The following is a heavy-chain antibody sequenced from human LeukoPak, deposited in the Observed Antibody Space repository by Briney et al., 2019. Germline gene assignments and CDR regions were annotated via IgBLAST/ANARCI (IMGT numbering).Heavy chain of an antibody. CDR2: IYYSGST. CDR3: ARGPEGHCSGGSCYYYGMDV. CDR1: GGSIRSYY. J-gene: IGHJ6*04. D-gene: IGHD2-15*01. V-gene: IGHV4-59*01. Sequence: SETLSLTCTVSGGSIRSYYWSWIRQPQGKGLEWIGYIYYSGSTNYNPSLKSRVSISVDTSKHQFSLKLSSVTAADTAVYYCARGPEGHCSGGSCYYYGMDVWGKGTTVTVSS.